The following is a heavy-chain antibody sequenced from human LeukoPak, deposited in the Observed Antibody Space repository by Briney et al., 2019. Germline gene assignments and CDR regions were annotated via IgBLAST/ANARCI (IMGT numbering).Heavy chain of an antibody. CDR2: ISAYNSNT. CDR1: GYTFTSYG. D-gene: IGHD2-21*02. CDR3: ARSGEHIVVVTATERAEYFQH. J-gene: IGHJ1*01. Sequence: GASVKVSCKASGYTFTSYGISWVRQAPGQGLEWMGWISAYNSNTNYAQKLQGRVTMTTDTSTSTAYMELRSLRSDDTALYYCARSGEHIVVVTATERAEYFQHWGQGTLVTVSS. V-gene: IGHV1-18*01.